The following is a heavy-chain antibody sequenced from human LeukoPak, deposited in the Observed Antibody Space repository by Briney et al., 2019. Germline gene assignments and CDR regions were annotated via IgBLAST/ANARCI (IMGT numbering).Heavy chain of an antibody. J-gene: IGHJ3*02. V-gene: IGHV4-59*01. CDR2: IYYSGST. D-gene: IGHD3-22*01. CDR1: GGSISSYY. Sequence: SETLSLTCTVSGGSISSYYWSWIRQPPGKGLEWIGYIYYSGSTNYNPSLKNRVTISVDTSKNQFSLKLSSVTAADTAVYYCASQGDSSGYYYDVAFDIWGQGTMVTVSS. CDR3: ASQGDSSGYYYDVAFDI.